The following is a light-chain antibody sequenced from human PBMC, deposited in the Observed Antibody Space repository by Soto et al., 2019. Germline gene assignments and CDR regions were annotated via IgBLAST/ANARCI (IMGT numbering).Light chain of an antibody. J-gene: IGLJ3*02. CDR2: DVS. CDR3: CSYAGSYTWV. CDR1: SSDVGGYNY. Sequence: QSVLTQPPSVSGAPGQRVTISCTGTSSDVGGYNYVSWYQQHPGKAPKLMIYDVSKRPSGVPDRFSGSKSGNTASLTISGLQAEDEADYYCCSYAGSYTWVFGGGTKLTVL. V-gene: IGLV2-11*01.